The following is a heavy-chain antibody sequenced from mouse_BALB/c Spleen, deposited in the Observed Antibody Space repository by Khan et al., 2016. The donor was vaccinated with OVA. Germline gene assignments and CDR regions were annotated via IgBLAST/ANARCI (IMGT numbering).Heavy chain of an antibody. CDR3: ARGNYYGYFFDY. V-gene: IGHV3-2*02. D-gene: IGHD1-1*01. CDR1: GYSITSGYA. CDR2: ISYSGGT. Sequence: VQLQQSGPGLVKPSQSLSLTCTVTGYSITSGYAWNWIRQFPGNKLEWMGYISYSGGTSYNPSLKSRISITRDTSKNQFFLQLNSVTTEDTATYYKARGNYYGYFFDYWGQGTPLTVSS. J-gene: IGHJ2*01.